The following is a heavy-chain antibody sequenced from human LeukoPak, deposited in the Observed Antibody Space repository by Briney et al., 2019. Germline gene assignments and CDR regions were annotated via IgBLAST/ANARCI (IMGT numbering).Heavy chain of an antibody. V-gene: IGHV1-46*01. J-gene: IGHJ4*02. Sequence: GASVKVSCKASGYTFTSYYMHWVRQAPGQGLEWMGIINPSGGSTSYAQKFQGRVTMTRDTSTSTVYMELSSLRSEDTAVYYCARGDRPWGYSYYIDYWGQGTLVTVSS. CDR2: INPSGGST. D-gene: IGHD5-18*01. CDR3: ARGDRPWGYSYYIDY. CDR1: GYTFTSYY.